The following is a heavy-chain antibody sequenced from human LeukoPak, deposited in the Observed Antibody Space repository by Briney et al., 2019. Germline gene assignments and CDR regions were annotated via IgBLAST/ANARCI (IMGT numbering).Heavy chain of an antibody. CDR3: ATHVRGTGTTRWFDP. Sequence: SETLSLTCTVSGGSISSNNYYWGWVRQPPGKGLEWIGCIYYSGSTYYNPSLKSRVTISLDTSKNLFSLRLSSVTAADTAVYYCATHVRGTGTTRWFDPWGQGTLVTVSS. CDR2: IYYSGST. D-gene: IGHD1-14*01. CDR1: GGSISSNNYY. V-gene: IGHV4-39*01. J-gene: IGHJ5*02.